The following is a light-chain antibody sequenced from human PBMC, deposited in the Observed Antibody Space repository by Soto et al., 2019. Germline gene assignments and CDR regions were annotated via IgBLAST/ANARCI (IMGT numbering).Light chain of an antibody. Sequence: DIQMTQSPSTLSASVGDRVTITCRASQSIGSWLAWYQQKPGKAPKLLTYDASSLESGVPSRFSGSGSGTEFTLTISSLQPDDFATYYCQQYNSYWTFGQGSKVEIK. J-gene: IGKJ1*01. CDR1: QSIGSW. CDR3: QQYNSYWT. CDR2: DAS. V-gene: IGKV1-5*01.